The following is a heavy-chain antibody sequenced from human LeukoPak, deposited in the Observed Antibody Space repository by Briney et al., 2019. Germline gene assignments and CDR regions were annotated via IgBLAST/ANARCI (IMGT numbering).Heavy chain of an antibody. Sequence: SETLSLTCTVSGGSISSYYWSWIRQPPGKGLEWIGYIYYSGSTNYNPSLKGRVTISVDTSKNQFSLKLSSVTAADTAVYYCARAPRGLGYFDYWGQGTLVTVSS. CDR2: IYYSGST. CDR3: ARAPRGLGYFDY. D-gene: IGHD7-27*01. J-gene: IGHJ4*02. V-gene: IGHV4-59*01. CDR1: GGSISSYY.